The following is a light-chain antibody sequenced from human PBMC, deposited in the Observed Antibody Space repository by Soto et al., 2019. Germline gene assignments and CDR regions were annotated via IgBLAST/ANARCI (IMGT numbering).Light chain of an antibody. Sequence: QSVLTQPASVSGSPGQSITISCTGTSRDVGSYDLVSWYQHHPGKAPKLMIYEGTKRPSGVSNRFSGSKSGNTASLAISGLQAEDEADYYCCSYAGSSNVFGTGTKVTVL. CDR3: CSYAGSSNV. CDR1: SRDVGSYDL. V-gene: IGLV2-23*03. J-gene: IGLJ1*01. CDR2: EGT.